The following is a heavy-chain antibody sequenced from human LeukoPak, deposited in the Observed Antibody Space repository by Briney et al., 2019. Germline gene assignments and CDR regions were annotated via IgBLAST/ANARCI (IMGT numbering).Heavy chain of an antibody. V-gene: IGHV4-38-2*02. CDR3: ARVGRLGFWSGYYGDY. Sequence: PSETLSLTCTVSGYSISSGYYWGWIRQPPGKGLEWIGSIYHSGSTYYNPSLKSRVTLSVDTSKNQFSLKLSSVTAADTAVYYCARVGRLGFWSGYYGDYWGQGTLVTVSS. CDR2: IYHSGST. CDR1: GYSISSGYY. D-gene: IGHD3-3*01. J-gene: IGHJ4*02.